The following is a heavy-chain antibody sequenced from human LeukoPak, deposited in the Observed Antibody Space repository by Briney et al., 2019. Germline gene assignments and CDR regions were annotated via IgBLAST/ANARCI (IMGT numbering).Heavy chain of an antibody. V-gene: IGHV4-34*01. CDR2: INHSGST. CDR1: GGSFSGYY. D-gene: IGHD3-3*01. Sequence: PETLSLTCAVYGGSFSGYYWRWIRQPPGKGLEWIGEINHSGSTKYKPSLKSGVTISVDTSKRKFSLKLSSVTAADTAVYYCARGANDFWSGLKTPPYYFDYWGQGTLVTVSS. CDR3: ARGANDFWSGLKTPPYYFDY. J-gene: IGHJ4*02.